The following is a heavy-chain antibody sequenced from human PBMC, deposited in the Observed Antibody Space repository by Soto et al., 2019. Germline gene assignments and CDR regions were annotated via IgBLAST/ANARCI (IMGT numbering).Heavy chain of an antibody. CDR2: ISYDGSNK. CDR1: GFTFSSCA. D-gene: IGHD3-10*01. Sequence: QVQLVESGGGVVQPGRSLRLSCAASGFTFSSCAMHWVRQAPGKGLEWVAVISYDGSNKYYADSVKGRFTISRDNSKNTLYLQMNRLRAEDTAVYYCARAGHMVRGVIDYYGMDVWGQGTTVTVSS. CDR3: ARAGHMVRGVIDYYGMDV. V-gene: IGHV3-30-3*01. J-gene: IGHJ6*02.